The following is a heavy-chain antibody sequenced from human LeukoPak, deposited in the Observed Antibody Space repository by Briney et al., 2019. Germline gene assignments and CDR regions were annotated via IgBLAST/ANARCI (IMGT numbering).Heavy chain of an antibody. CDR3: ARDEPDYYDSSGYEPNDAFDI. CDR2: IYTSGST. J-gene: IGHJ3*02. V-gene: IGHV4-61*02. CDR1: GGSISSGSYY. D-gene: IGHD3-22*01. Sequence: SQTLSLTCTVSGGSISSGSYYWSWIRQPAGKGLEWIGRIYTSGSTNYNPSLKRRFNISVDTSKNQFSLKLSSVTAADTAVYYCARDEPDYYDSSGYEPNDAFDIWGQGTMVTVSS.